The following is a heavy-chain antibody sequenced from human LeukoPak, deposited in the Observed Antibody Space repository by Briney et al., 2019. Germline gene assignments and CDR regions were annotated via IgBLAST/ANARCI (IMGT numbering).Heavy chain of an antibody. Sequence: GASVKVSCKASGYTFTSYGISWVRQAPGQGLEWMGWISAYNGNTNYAQKLQGRVTMTTDTSTSTAYVELRSLRSDDTAVYYCARSPYSSSSRDPIHWGQGTLVTVSS. D-gene: IGHD6-6*01. CDR1: GYTFTSYG. CDR2: ISAYNGNT. CDR3: ARSPYSSSSRDPIH. J-gene: IGHJ4*02. V-gene: IGHV1-18*01.